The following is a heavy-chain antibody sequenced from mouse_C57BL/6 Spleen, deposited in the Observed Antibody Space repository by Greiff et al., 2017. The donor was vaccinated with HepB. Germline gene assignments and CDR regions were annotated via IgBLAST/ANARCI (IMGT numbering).Heavy chain of an antibody. CDR3: AREVLLRSNWYFDV. D-gene: IGHD1-1*01. J-gene: IGHJ1*03. Sequence: QVQLQQPGTELVKPGASVKLSCKASGYTFTSYWMHWVKQRPGQGLEWIGNINPSNGGTNYNEKFKSKATLTVDKSSSTAYMQLSSLTSEDSAVYYCAREVLLRSNWYFDVWGTGTTVTVSS. V-gene: IGHV1-53*01. CDR1: GYTFTSYW. CDR2: INPSNGGT.